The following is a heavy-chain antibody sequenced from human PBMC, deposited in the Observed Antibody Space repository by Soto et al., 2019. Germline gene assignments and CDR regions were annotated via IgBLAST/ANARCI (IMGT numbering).Heavy chain of an antibody. CDR2: ISGSGGSI. CDR1: GFTFSSYA. J-gene: IGHJ4*02. V-gene: IGHV3-23*01. CDR3: VKGEYYYDSSGYYPFDY. Sequence: PGGSLRLSCAASGFTFSSYAMSWVRQAPGKGLEWVSAISGSGGSIYYADSVKGRFTISRDNSKNTQYLQMSSLRADDTAVYYCVKGEYYYDSSGYYPFDYWGQGTLVTVS. D-gene: IGHD3-22*01.